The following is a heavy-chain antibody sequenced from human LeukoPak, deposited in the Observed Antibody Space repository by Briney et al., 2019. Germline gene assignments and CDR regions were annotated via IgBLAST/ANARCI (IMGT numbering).Heavy chain of an antibody. CDR2: INPSGGRT. V-gene: IGHV1-46*01. CDR3: ASDGAYQPPRY. D-gene: IGHD2-2*01. CDR1: GYTFTMFG. Sequence: ASVKVSCKASGYTFTMFGISWVRQAPGQGLEWMGKINPSGGRTNYAQKFQDRVTLTSDTSTSTAYMDLSSLRFEDTAVYYCASDGAYQPPRYWGQGTLVTVSS. J-gene: IGHJ4*02.